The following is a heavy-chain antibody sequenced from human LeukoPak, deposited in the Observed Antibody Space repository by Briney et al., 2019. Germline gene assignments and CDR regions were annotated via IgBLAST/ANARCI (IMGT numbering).Heavy chain of an antibody. CDR3: ARSERGNWRYFSY. Sequence: GESLKISCKGSGYSFTTHWIAWVRQMPGKGLEWMGIIYPGDSDTTYSPSFQGQVSISVDKSISTAYLQWSSLKASDTAMYYCARSERGNWRYFSYWGQGTLVTVSS. CDR1: GYSFTTHW. J-gene: IGHJ4*02. D-gene: IGHD1-20*01. V-gene: IGHV5-51*01. CDR2: IYPGDSDT.